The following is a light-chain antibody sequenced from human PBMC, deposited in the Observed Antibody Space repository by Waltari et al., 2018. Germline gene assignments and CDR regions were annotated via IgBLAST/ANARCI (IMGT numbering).Light chain of an antibody. Sequence: DIQMTQSPSSLSASVGDRVTITCRAGQGISNSLAWYQQKPGKAPTLLLFEASRLESGVPSRFSGCRSGTYHTLTISSLQPEDFATYYWQQYYGAPRTFGQGTKVEIK. CDR1: QGISNS. CDR2: EAS. J-gene: IGKJ1*01. V-gene: IGKV1-NL1*01. CDR3: QQYYGAPRT.